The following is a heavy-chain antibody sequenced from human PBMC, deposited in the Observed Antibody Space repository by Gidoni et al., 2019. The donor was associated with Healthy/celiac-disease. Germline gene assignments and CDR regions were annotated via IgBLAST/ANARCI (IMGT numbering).Heavy chain of an antibody. CDR2: IKQDGSEK. CDR3: ARARVGARAGGAFDI. D-gene: IGHD1-26*01. J-gene: IGHJ3*02. Sequence: EVQLVESGGGLVQPGGSLRVSCAAAGVAWRSYWMRWGRPAPGKGLEWVANIKQDGSEKYYVSSVKGRFTISRDNAKNSLYLQMNSLRAEDTAVYYCARARVGARAGGAFDIWGQGTMVTVSS. V-gene: IGHV3-7*01. CDR1: GVAWRSYW.